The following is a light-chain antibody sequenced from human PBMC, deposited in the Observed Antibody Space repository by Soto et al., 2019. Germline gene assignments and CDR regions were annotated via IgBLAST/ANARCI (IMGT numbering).Light chain of an antibody. CDR2: GAS. V-gene: IGKV3-20*01. Sequence: ENVLTQSPGTLSLSPGERATLSCRASQSISSSYLAWYQQKPGHPPRFLIYGASNRATGIPDRFSGSGSGTEFTLTISRLEPEDFAVYYCQQYSGSPPLTFGGGTKVEIK. CDR1: QSISSSY. J-gene: IGKJ4*01. CDR3: QQYSGSPPLT.